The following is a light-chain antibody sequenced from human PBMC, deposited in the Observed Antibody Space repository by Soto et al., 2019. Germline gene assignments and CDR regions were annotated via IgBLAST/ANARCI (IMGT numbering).Light chain of an antibody. CDR3: QQHNNWPPWT. V-gene: IGKV3-15*01. CDR1: QSVSSN. J-gene: IGKJ1*01. Sequence: EIVMTQSPVTLSASPGETATLSCRASQSVSSNVAWYQQRPGQAPRLLIYGASTRAAGISPRFSGSGSGTEFTLTISSLQSEYFAVYYCQQHNNWPPWTFGQGTKVEIK. CDR2: GAS.